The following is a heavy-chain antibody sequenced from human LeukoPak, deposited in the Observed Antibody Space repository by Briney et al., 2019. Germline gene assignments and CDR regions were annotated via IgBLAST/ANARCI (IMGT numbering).Heavy chain of an antibody. CDR3: ARFGYSSGWYKYYFDY. Sequence: GGSLRLSCAASGFTFSSYAMSWVRQAAGKGLEWVSAISGSGGNTYYADSVKGRFTISRDSSKNTLYLQMNSLRAEDTAVYYCARFGYSSGWYKYYFDYWGQGTLVTVSS. J-gene: IGHJ4*02. CDR1: GFTFSSYA. V-gene: IGHV3-23*01. D-gene: IGHD6-19*01. CDR2: ISGSGGNT.